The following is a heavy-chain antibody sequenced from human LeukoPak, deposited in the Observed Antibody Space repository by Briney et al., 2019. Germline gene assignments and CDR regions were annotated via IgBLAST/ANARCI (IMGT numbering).Heavy chain of an antibody. Sequence: GGSLRLSCAASGFTFRRSWMSWVRQAPGKGLECVANINQDGSERYYVDSVKGRFTISRDNAKNSLYLQMNSLRAEDTAVYYCARAAYSGSPTSFDYWGQGTLVTVSS. CDR1: GFTFRRSW. CDR3: ARAAYSGSPTSFDY. J-gene: IGHJ4*02. D-gene: IGHD1-26*01. CDR2: INQDGSER. V-gene: IGHV3-7*04.